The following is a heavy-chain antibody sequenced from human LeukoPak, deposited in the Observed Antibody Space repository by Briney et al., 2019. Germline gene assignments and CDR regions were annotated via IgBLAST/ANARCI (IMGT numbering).Heavy chain of an antibody. D-gene: IGHD3-10*01. CDR1: GGTFSSYA. Sequence: ASVKVSCKASGGTFSSYAISWVRQAPGQGLEWMGRIIPILGTANYAQKFQGRVTITADESTSTAYMELSSLRSEDTAVYYCARGRLRGVIGLFDYWGQGTLVTVSS. CDR2: IIPILGTA. J-gene: IGHJ4*02. CDR3: ARGRLRGVIGLFDY. V-gene: IGHV1-69*11.